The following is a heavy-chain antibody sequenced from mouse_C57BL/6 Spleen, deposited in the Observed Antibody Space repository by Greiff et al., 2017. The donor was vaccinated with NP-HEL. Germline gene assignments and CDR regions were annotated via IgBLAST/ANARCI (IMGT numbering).Heavy chain of an antibody. CDR3: ARRTTVVAHFDY. J-gene: IGHJ2*01. Sequence: QVQLKQSGAELVKPGASVKISCKASGYAFSSYWMNWVKQRPGKGLEWIGQIYPGDGDPNYNGKFKGKATLTADKSSSTAYMQLSSLTSEDSAVYFCARRTTVVAHFDYWGQGTTLTVSS. D-gene: IGHD1-1*01. V-gene: IGHV1-80*01. CDR2: IYPGDGDP. CDR1: GYAFSSYW.